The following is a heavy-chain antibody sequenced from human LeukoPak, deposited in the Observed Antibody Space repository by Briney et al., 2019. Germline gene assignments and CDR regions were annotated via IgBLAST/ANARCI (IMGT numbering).Heavy chain of an antibody. D-gene: IGHD2-2*01. CDR1: GFTFDDYA. CDR3: AKGRDKYQLLSKNWFDP. J-gene: IGHJ5*02. V-gene: IGHV3-9*01. Sequence: GGSLRLSCAASGFTFDDYAMHWVRQAPGKGLEWVSGISWSSGSIGYGDSVKGRFTISRDNAKNSLYLQMNSLRAEDTALYYCAKGRDKYQLLSKNWFDPWGQGTLVTVSS. CDR2: ISWSSGSI.